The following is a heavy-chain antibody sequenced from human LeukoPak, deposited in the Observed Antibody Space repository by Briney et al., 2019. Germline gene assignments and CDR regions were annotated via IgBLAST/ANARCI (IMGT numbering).Heavy chain of an antibody. CDR3: ARADCSGSTCYLRRSWFDP. D-gene: IGHD2-2*01. V-gene: IGHV3-21*01. CDR2: ISTGSRYI. J-gene: IGHJ5*02. CDR1: GFRLSDYD. Sequence: GGSLRLSCAASGFRLSDYDMNWVRQAPGKGLEWVSSISTGSRYIYYAYSVKGRFTISRDDAKNSLYLQMDYLRAEDTAVYYCARADCSGSTCYLRRSWFDPWGQGTLVTVSS.